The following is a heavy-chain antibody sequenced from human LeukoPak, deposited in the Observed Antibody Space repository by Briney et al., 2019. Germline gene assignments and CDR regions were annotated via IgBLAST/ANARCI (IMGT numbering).Heavy chain of an antibody. CDR2: INHSGST. Sequence: SETLSLTCAVYGGSFSGYYWSWIRQPPGKGLEWIGEINHSGSTNYNPSLKSRVTISVDTSKNQFSLKLSSVTAADTAVYYCARETVTPDAFDIWGQGTMVTVSS. J-gene: IGHJ3*02. CDR1: GGSFSGYY. V-gene: IGHV4-34*01. D-gene: IGHD4-17*01. CDR3: ARETVTPDAFDI.